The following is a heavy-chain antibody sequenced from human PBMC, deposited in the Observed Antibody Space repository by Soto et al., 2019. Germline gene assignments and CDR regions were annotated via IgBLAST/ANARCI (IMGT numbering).Heavy chain of an antibody. J-gene: IGHJ5*02. D-gene: IGHD3-16*01. CDR1: GGSISNYY. V-gene: IGHV4-59*01. Sequence: QVQLQESGPGLVKPSETLSLTCTVSGGSISNYYWSWLRQPPGKGLEWIGHIYYSRSTNYNPSLKSRLTISVDTSTNQFSLKLDSVTAADTAVYYCARSGLMTLSNYAFDHWGQGTLVTVSS. CDR2: IYYSRST. CDR3: ARSGLMTLSNYAFDH.